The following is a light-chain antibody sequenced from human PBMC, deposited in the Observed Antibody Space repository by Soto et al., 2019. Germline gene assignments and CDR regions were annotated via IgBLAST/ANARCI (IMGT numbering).Light chain of an antibody. CDR2: WAF. Sequence: DIVVTQSPDSLAVSLGERATINCKSNQSLFYGSNSNNYLAWYQQKPRQPPKLLIYWAFTRESEVPDRFSGSGSGTDFTLTIRRLQPEEVAIYYCQQYYTTPLTFGGGNRVDIK. CDR3: QQYYTTPLT. J-gene: IGKJ4*01. CDR1: QSLFYGSNSNNY. V-gene: IGKV4-1*01.